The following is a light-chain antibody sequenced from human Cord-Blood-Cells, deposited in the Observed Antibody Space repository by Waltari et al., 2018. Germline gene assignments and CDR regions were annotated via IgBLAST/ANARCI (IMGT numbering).Light chain of an antibody. CDR1: SSNIGSNT. J-gene: IGLJ3*02. Sequence: QSVLTQPPSASGTPGQRVTISCSGSSSNIGSNTVNWYQQLPGTAPKPLIYSLTQRPSGVPDRFSGSKSGTSASLAISGLQSEDEADYYCAAWDDSLNGWVFGGGTKLTVL. V-gene: IGLV1-44*01. CDR2: SLT. CDR3: AAWDDSLNGWV.